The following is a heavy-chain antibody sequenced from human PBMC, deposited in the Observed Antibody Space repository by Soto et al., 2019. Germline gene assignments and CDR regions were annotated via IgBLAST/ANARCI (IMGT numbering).Heavy chain of an antibody. V-gene: IGHV1-18*01. CDR2: ISAYNGNT. CDR1: GYTFTSYG. CDR3: ARGDELEWLLHQRGYYYGMDV. Sequence: ASVKVSCKASGYTFTSYGISWVRQAPGQGLEWMGWISAYNGNTNYAQKLQGRVTMTTDTSTSTAYMELRSLSSVTAADTAVYYCARGDELEWLLHQRGYYYGMDVWGQGTTVTVSS. D-gene: IGHD3-3*01. J-gene: IGHJ6*02.